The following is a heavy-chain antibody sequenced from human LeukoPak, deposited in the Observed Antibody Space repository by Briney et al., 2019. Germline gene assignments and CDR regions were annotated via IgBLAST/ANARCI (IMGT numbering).Heavy chain of an antibody. J-gene: IGHJ3*02. D-gene: IGHD3-10*01. V-gene: IGHV3-11*06. CDR3: ARDLRFGESPYAFDI. Sequence: GGSLRLSCAASGFTFSDYYMSWIRQAPGKGLEWVSYISSSSSYTNYADSVKGRFTISRDNAKNSLYLQMSSLRAEDTAVYYCARDLRFGESPYAFDIWGQGTMVTVSS. CDR1: GFTFSDYY. CDR2: ISSSSSYT.